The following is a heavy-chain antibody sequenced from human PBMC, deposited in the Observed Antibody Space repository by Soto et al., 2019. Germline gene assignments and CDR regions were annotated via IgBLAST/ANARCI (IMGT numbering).Heavy chain of an antibody. V-gene: IGHV3-21*01. J-gene: IGHJ6*02. Sequence: EVQLVESGGGLGKPGESLRLSCAASGFTLRSHTMNWVRQAPGKGLEWVSSISSDSSYKYYTGSVKGRFTVSRDNAKNSLYLQMDSLRAEDTAVYYCARGSRTRSSCYIGGFYYYGMDVWGQGATVTVSS. CDR3: ARGSRTRSSCYIGGFYYYGMDV. CDR2: ISSDSSYK. CDR1: GFTLRSHT. D-gene: IGHD6-13*01.